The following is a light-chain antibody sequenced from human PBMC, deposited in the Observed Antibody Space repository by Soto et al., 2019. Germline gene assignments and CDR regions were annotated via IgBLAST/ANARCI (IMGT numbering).Light chain of an antibody. J-gene: IGKJ4*01. CDR2: DTS. Sequence: EIVLTQSPATLSLSPGERATLSCRASQSVDIYLAWYQQKPGQAPRILIYDTSNRATGIPARFSGSGSGTDFTLTISSLEPEDFAVYYCQHRRNWPLTFGGGTRVETK. CDR3: QHRRNWPLT. CDR1: QSVDIY. V-gene: IGKV3-11*01.